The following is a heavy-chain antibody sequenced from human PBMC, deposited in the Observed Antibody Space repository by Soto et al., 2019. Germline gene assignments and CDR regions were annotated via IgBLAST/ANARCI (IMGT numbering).Heavy chain of an antibody. V-gene: IGHV4-31*03. J-gene: IGHJ6*02. Sequence: SETLSLTCTVSGGSISSGGYYWSWIRQHPGKGLEWIGYIYYSGSTYYNPSLKSRVTISVDTSKNQFSLKLSSVTAADTAVYYCARVVLVFWGMDVWGQGTTVTVSS. CDR1: GGSISSGGYY. D-gene: IGHD3-16*02. CDR2: IYYSGST. CDR3: ARVVLVFWGMDV.